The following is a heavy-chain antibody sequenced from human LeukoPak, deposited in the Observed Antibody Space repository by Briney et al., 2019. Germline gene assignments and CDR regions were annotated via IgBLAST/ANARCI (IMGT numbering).Heavy chain of an antibody. CDR1: GGSISSYY. J-gene: IGHJ2*01. V-gene: IGHV4-59*01. D-gene: IGHD3-10*01. Sequence: PSETLSLTCTVSGGSISSYYWSWIRQPPGKGLEWIGYIYYNGSTNYNPSLKSRVTISVDTSKKQFSLKLNSVTAADTAVYYCARDLYASGNYRSYWYFDLWGRGTLVTASS. CDR3: ARDLYASGNYRSYWYFDL. CDR2: IYYNGST.